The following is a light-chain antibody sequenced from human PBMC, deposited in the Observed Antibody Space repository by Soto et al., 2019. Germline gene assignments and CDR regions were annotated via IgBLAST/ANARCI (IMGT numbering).Light chain of an antibody. CDR3: GSFASSTTSV. J-gene: IGLJ1*01. Sequence: QSALTQPGSVSASPGQSITISCTGTSSDVGGSNFVSWYQQHPGKPPKLIIYDVATRPSGVSNRFSGSKSGSTASLIISRLQTEDEADYYCGSFASSTTSVFGSGTKLTVL. CDR2: DVA. CDR1: SSDVGGSNF. V-gene: IGLV2-14*03.